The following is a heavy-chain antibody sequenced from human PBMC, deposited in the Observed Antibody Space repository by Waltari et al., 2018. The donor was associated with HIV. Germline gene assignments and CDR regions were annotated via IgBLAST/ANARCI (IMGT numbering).Heavy chain of an antibody. CDR2: IHPLFGKA. V-gene: IGHV1-69*01. CDR1: GGTVSSSD. J-gene: IGHJ6*02. CDR3: ARVPDRSGYQRYAMDV. D-gene: IGHD3-22*01. Sequence: QVQLVQSGAEEKKPGSSVKVSCKASGGTVSSSDISWVRQAPGQWLEWMGSIHPLFGKANYAQKFQGRLTITADESTSTAYMELSSLRSEDTAVYYCARVPDRSGYQRYAMDVWGQGTTVTVS.